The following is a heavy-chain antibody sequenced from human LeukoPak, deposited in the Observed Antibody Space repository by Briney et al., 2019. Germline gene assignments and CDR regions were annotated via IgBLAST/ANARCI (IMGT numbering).Heavy chain of an antibody. D-gene: IGHD6-19*01. J-gene: IGHJ4*02. Sequence: GGSLRLSCAASGFTFSSYAMSWVRQAPGKGLEWVSAISGSGGSTYYADSVKGRFTISRDNSKNTLYLQMNSLRAEDTAVYYCAPLREELWLVRGYYFDYWGQGTLVSVSS. CDR1: GFTFSSYA. CDR2: ISGSGGST. CDR3: APLREELWLVRGYYFDY. V-gene: IGHV3-23*01.